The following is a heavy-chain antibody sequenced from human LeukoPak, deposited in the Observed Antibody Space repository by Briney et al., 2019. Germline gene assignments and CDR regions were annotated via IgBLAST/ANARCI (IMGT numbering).Heavy chain of an antibody. J-gene: IGHJ4*02. D-gene: IGHD3-22*01. Sequence: ASVKVSCKAFGYTFTNNWMHWVRQAPGQGPEWMGLISPTGGSTAYAQKFQGRVTMTRNTSISTAYMELSSLRSEDTAVYYCARGPDSSGYALDYWGQGTLVTVSS. CDR1: GYTFTNNW. V-gene: IGHV1-46*01. CDR3: ARGPDSSGYALDY. CDR2: ISPTGGST.